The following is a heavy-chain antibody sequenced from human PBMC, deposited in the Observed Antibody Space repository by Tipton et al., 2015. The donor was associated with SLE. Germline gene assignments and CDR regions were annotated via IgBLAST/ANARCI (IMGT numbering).Heavy chain of an antibody. CDR1: GGSISSSNYY. CDR3: ASSDYYDSSGYYSYAFDI. V-gene: IGHV4-39*07. CDR2: IYYSGST. D-gene: IGHD3-22*01. J-gene: IGHJ3*02. Sequence: TLSLTCTVSGGSISSSNYYWGWIRQPPGNGLEWIGSIYYSGSTYYNPSLNSRVTMSVDTSKNQFSLKLSYVSAADTAVYYCASSDYYDSSGYYSYAFDIWGQGTMVTVSS.